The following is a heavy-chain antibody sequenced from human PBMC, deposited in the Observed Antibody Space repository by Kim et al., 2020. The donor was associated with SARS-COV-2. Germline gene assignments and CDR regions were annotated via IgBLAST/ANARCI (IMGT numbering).Heavy chain of an antibody. CDR3: ARDLLLRYFDWPNQYYYYYGMDV. CDR1: GYTFTGYY. V-gene: IGHV1-2*02. J-gene: IGHJ6*02. D-gene: IGHD3-9*01. Sequence: ASVKVSCKASGYTFTGYYMHWVRQAPGQGLEWMGWINPNSGGTNYAQKFQGRVTMTRDTSISTAYMELSRLRSEDTAVYYCARDLLLRYFDWPNQYYYYYGMDVWGQGTTVTVSS. CDR2: INPNSGGT.